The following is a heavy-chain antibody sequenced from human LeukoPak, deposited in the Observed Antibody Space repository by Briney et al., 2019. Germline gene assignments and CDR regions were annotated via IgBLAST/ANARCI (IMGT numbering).Heavy chain of an antibody. J-gene: IGHJ6*02. Sequence: SETLSLTCAVYGGSFRGYYWSWIRQPPGKGLEWIGEINHSGTANYNPSLKSRITISLDTSKNQLSLNLSSVTAADTAVYYCARVRVGTTTRGIYYYGMDVWAQGTTATVSS. CDR2: INHSGTA. D-gene: IGHD1-26*01. CDR3: ARVRVGTTTRGIYYYGMDV. CDR1: GGSFRGYY. V-gene: IGHV4-34*01.